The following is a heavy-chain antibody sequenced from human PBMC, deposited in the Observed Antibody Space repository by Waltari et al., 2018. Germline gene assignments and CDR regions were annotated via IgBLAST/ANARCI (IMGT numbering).Heavy chain of an antibody. Sequence: QPQLQESGPGLEKPSETLSLPCTVSGGSITTSSYHWAWIRQTPGKGLELIGSIHISGSTYYNPSLRSRVTMSVDTSNNQFSLKLTSVTAADTAVYYCARQPPTTVPTPRSPFDTWGQGTMVSVSS. CDR2: IHISGST. CDR3: ARQPPTTVPTPRSPFDT. D-gene: IGHD4-17*01. J-gene: IGHJ3*02. CDR1: GGSITTSSYH. V-gene: IGHV4-39*07.